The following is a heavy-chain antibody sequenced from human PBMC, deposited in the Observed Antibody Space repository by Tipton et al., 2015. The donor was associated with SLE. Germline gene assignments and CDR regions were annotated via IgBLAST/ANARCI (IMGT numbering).Heavy chain of an antibody. CDR3: ARDMDYYDSSGYTPFDY. CDR2: LNWSGAST. CDR1: GFSFDDYG. Sequence: GSLRLSCEASGFSFDDYGMSWVRQAPGKGLEWVSGLNWSGASTGYADSVKGRFTISRDNAKNSLFLQMSSLRAEDTAVYYCARDMDYYDSSGYTPFDYWGQGTLVTVSS. D-gene: IGHD3-22*01. J-gene: IGHJ4*02. V-gene: IGHV3-20*04.